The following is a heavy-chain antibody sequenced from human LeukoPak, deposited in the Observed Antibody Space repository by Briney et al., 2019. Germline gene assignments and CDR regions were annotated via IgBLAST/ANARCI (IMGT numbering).Heavy chain of an antibody. CDR2: IIPILGIA. J-gene: IGHJ4*02. V-gene: IGHV1-69*04. CDR1: GGTFSSYA. CDR3: ARGHWGGDCPMDY. D-gene: IGHD2-21*02. Sequence: GASVKVSCKASGGTFSSYAISWVRQAPGQGLEWMGRIIPILGIANYAQKFQGRVTITADKSTSTAYMELSSLRSEDTAVYYCARGHWGGDCPMDYWGQGTLVTVSS.